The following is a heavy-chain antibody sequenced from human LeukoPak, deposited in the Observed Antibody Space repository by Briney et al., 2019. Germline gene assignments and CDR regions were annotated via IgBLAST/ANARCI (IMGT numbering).Heavy chain of an antibody. CDR2: IRYDGSNK. CDR3: AKPLHYYYSNAAWYFDL. CDR1: GFTFSSYG. D-gene: IGHD3-22*01. Sequence: GGSLRLSCAASGFTFSSYGMHWVRQAPGKGLEWVAFIRYDGSNKYYADSVKGRFTISRDTSKNTLYLQMNSLRADDTAVYYCAKPLHYYYSNAAWYFDLWGRGTLVTVSS. J-gene: IGHJ2*01. V-gene: IGHV3-30*02.